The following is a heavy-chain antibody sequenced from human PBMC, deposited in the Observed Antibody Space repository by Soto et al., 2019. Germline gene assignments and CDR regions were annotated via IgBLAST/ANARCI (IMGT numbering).Heavy chain of an antibody. CDR2: IIPIFGTA. CDR3: ASASPYYDILTGYSTLIDAFDI. V-gene: IGHV1-69*13. J-gene: IGHJ3*02. D-gene: IGHD3-9*01. CDR1: GGTFSSYA. Sequence: SVKVSCKASGGTFSSYAISWVRQAPGQGLEWMGGIIPIFGTANYAQKFQGRVTITADESTSTAYMELSSLRSEDTVVYYCASASPYYDILTGYSTLIDAFDIWGQGTMVTVSS.